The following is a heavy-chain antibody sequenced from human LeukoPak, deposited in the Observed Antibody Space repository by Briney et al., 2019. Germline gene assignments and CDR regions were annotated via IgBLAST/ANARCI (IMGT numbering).Heavy chain of an antibody. J-gene: IGHJ4*02. CDR1: GFTVSSNY. CDR2: IYSGGST. D-gene: IGHD4-23*01. Sequence: GGSLRLSCAASGFTVSSNYMSWVRQAPGKGLEWVSVIYSGGSTYYADSVKGRYTISRDNSKNTLYLQMNSLRAEDTAVYYCARARTMVVTVPGYYFDYWGQGTLVTVSS. CDR3: ARARTMVVTVPGYYFDY. V-gene: IGHV3-53*01.